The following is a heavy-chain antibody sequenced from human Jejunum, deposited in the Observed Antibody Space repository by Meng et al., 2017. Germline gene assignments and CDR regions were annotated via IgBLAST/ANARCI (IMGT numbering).Heavy chain of an antibody. D-gene: IGHD3-3*01. CDR3: ASPWSY. J-gene: IGHJ4*02. V-gene: IGHV3-74*01. CDR2: INTDGSST. CDR1: GFTFSRYG. Sequence: GGSLRLSCAASGFTFSRYGFHWVRQVPGKGLVWVSHINTDGSSTTYADSVKGRFTISRDNAKNMLYLQMNSLRAEDTAVYYCASPWSYWGQGALVTVSS.